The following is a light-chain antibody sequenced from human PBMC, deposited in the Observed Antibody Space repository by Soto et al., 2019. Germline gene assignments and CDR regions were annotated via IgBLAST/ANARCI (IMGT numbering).Light chain of an antibody. CDR1: SSDVGGYNY. CDR2: DVS. V-gene: IGLV2-14*01. CDR3: SSYTSSSTPP. J-gene: IGLJ2*01. Sequence: QSALTQSASVSGSPGQSITISCTGTSSDVGGYNYVSWYQQHPGKAPKLMIYDVSNRPSGVSNRFSGSKSGNTASLTISGLQAEDEADYYCSSYTSSSTPPFGGGTKLTVL.